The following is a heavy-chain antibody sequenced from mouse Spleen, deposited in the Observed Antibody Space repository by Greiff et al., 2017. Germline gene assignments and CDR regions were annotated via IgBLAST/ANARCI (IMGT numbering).Heavy chain of an antibody. CDR3: ARGPYAEFDV. CDR2: IYPSDSET. J-gene: IGHJ1*01. D-gene: IGHD6-5*01. V-gene: IGHV1-61*01. CDR1: GYTFNSYW. Sequence: QVQLQQPGAELVRPGSSVKLSCTASGYTFNSYWMDWVKQRPGQGLEWIGNIYPSDSETNYNQKFKDKATLTVDKSSSTAYMQLSSLTSEDSAVYYCARGPYAEFDVWGAGTTVTVSA.